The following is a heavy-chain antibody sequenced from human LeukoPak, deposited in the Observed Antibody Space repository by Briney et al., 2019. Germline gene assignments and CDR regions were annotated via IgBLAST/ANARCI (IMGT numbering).Heavy chain of an antibody. CDR3: ASHAGDYGGVFDV. V-gene: IGHV4-61*08. CDR2: MYYSGST. Sequence: ESGPALVKPTQTLTLTCTFSGLSLSTSGMCVSWIRQPPGKGLEWIGYMYYSGSTNYNPSLKSRLTTSFDTSKNQFSLQMSSVTAADTAVYYCASHAGDYGGVFDVWGQGTTVTVSS. D-gene: IGHD4-23*01. J-gene: IGHJ3*01. CDR1: GLSLSTSGMC.